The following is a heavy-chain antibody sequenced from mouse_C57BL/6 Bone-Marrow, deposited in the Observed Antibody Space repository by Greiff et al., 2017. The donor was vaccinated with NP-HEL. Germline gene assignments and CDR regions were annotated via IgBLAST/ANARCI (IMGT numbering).Heavy chain of an antibody. D-gene: IGHD3-2*02. CDR2: IGPGTGST. CDR3: ARRDSSGYPFAY. Sequence: QVQLQQSGAELVKPGASVKISCKASGYTFTDYYINWVMQRPGQGLEWIGKIGPGTGSTYYNEKFKGKATLPVDKSSSTAYMQLSSLTSEDSAVYCCARRDSSGYPFAYWGQGTLVTVSA. J-gene: IGHJ3*01. V-gene: IGHV1-77*01. CDR1: GYTFTDYY.